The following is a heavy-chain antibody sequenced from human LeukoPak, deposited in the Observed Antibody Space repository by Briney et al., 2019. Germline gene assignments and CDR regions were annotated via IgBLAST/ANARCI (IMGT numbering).Heavy chain of an antibody. D-gene: IGHD4-17*01. J-gene: IGHJ4*02. CDR2: IIPIFGTA. CDR3: ARGSFHGDYDFDY. V-gene: IGHV1-69*05. Sequence: GASVKVSCKASGGTFSSYAISWVRQAPGQGLEWMGGIIPIFGTANYAQKFQGRVTITTDESTSTAYMELSSLRSEDTAVYYCARGSFHGDYDFDYWGQGTLVTVSS. CDR1: GGTFSSYA.